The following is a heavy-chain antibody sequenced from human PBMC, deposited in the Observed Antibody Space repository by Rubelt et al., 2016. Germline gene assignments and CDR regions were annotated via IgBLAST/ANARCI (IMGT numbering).Heavy chain of an antibody. CDR1: GGSISSNSYC. D-gene: IGHD2-15*01. CDR3: ARRNVEKHAFDI. V-gene: IGHV4-39*01. CDR2: VYYSGGA. Sequence: QLQLQESGPGLVKPSETLSLTCTVSGGSISSNSYCWGWVRQPPGKGLEWIASVYYSGGAYYNPSLTSRLTISVDTSKNQFSRKMNSVTAADTAVYYCARRNVEKHAFDIWGQGTVVTVSS. J-gene: IGHJ3*02.